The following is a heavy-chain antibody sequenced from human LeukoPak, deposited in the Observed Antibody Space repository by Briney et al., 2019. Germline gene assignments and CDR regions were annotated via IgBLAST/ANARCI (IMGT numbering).Heavy chain of an antibody. J-gene: IGHJ4*02. CDR1: GYSFTSYW. CDR3: ARQITVDSVRGEFDY. CDR2: IYPGDSDT. Sequence: GESLKISCKGSGYSFTSYWIGWVRPMPGKGLEWMGIIYPGDSDTRYSPSFQGQVTISADKSISTAYLQWSSLKASDTAMYYCARQITVDSVRGEFDYWGQGTLVTVSS. V-gene: IGHV5-51*01. D-gene: IGHD3-10*01.